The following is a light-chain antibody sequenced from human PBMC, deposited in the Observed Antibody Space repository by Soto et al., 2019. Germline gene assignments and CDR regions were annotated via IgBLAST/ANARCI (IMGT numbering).Light chain of an antibody. Sequence: EIVLTQSPGTLSLSPGERSTLSCSSIQSVRGDYLAWYQQKPGQAPRLLIYSASSRATGIPDRFSGSGSGTDFTLTISRLEPEDFAVYYRQQYGYSPGLACGGGTKVDIK. CDR2: SAS. CDR3: QQYGYSPGLA. CDR1: QSVRGDY. J-gene: IGKJ4*01. V-gene: IGKV3-20*01.